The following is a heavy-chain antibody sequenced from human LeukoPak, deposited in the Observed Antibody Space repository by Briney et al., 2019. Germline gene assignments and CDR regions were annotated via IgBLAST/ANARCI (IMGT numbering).Heavy chain of an antibody. J-gene: IGHJ6*02. CDR3: ARPPSISNPYYGMDV. CDR1: GFTFSSYD. Sequence: PGGSLRLSCAASGFTFSSYDMNWVRQAPGKGLEWVSHISGSGRTMYCADSVKGRFTISRDNAENSLYLQMNSLRVEDTAVYYCARPPSISNPYYGMDVWGQGTAVTVSS. CDR2: ISGSGRTM. V-gene: IGHV3-48*03. D-gene: IGHD2/OR15-2a*01.